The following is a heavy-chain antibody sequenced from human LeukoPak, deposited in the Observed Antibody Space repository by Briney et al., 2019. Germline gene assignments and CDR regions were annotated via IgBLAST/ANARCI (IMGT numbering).Heavy chain of an antibody. Sequence: ASVKVSCKASGYTFTSYGISWVRQAPGQGLEWMGWISAYNGNTNYAQKLQGRVTMTTDSSTSTAYMELRSLRSDDTAGYYCARGGITGTTAGYYGMDVWGKGTTVTVSS. CDR1: GYTFTSYG. J-gene: IGHJ6*04. CDR2: ISAYNGNT. D-gene: IGHD1-20*01. CDR3: ARGGITGTTAGYYGMDV. V-gene: IGHV1-18*04.